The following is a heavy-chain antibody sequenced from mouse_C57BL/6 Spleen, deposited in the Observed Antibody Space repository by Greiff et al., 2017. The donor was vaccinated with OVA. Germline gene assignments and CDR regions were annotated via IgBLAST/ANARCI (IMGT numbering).Heavy chain of an antibody. Sequence: DVQLQESGGGLVQPGGSMKLSCAASGFTFSDAWMDWVRQSPEKGLEWVAEIRNKANNHATYYAESVKGRFTISRDDSKSSVYLQMNSLRAEDTGSYYCTRRDYDAAWFAYWGQGTLVTVSA. CDR1: GFTFSDAW. D-gene: IGHD2-4*01. CDR3: TRRDYDAAWFAY. CDR2: IRNKANNHAT. V-gene: IGHV6-6*01. J-gene: IGHJ3*01.